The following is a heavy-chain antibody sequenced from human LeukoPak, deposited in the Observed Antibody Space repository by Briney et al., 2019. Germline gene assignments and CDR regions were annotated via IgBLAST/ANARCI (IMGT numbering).Heavy chain of an antibody. CDR2: INPNTGGT. CDR1: GYTFTDYY. Sequence: EASVKVSCKASGYTFTDYYMHWVRQAPGQGLEWMGWINPNTGGTNYVQKFQGRVTMTRDTSITTAYLELSRLRSDDTAVYYCARIGSSHYFDFWGQGTLVTVSS. CDR3: ARIGSSHYFDF. V-gene: IGHV1-2*02. J-gene: IGHJ4*02. D-gene: IGHD2-2*01.